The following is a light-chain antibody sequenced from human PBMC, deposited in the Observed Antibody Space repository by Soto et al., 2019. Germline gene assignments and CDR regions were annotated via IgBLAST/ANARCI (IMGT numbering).Light chain of an antibody. CDR2: GAS. CDR1: QSVNSK. CDR3: QQYNNWWT. J-gene: IGKJ1*01. V-gene: IGKV3-15*01. Sequence: EIVRPKSPATLSRSPGERATLPSRASQSVNSKLAWYQQKPGRAPRLLIYGASTRATGIPARFSGSGSGTEFTLTISSLQSEDFAVYYCQQYNNWWTFGQGTKVDIK.